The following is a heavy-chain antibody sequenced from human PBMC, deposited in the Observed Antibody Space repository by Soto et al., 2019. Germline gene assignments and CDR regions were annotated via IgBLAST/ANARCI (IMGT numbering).Heavy chain of an antibody. D-gene: IGHD5-18*01. Sequence: PGGSLRLSCAASGFTFSSYWMSWVRQAPGKGLEWVANIKQDGSEKYYVDSVKGRFTISRDNAKNSLFLQMNSLRAEDTAVYYCARAIGGYSYGSDYWGQGTLVTVSS. CDR3: ARAIGGYSYGSDY. CDR2: IKQDGSEK. CDR1: GFTFSSYW. J-gene: IGHJ4*02. V-gene: IGHV3-7*01.